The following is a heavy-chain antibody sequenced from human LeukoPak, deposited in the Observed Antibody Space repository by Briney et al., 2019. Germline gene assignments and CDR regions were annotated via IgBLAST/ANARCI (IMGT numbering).Heavy chain of an antibody. D-gene: IGHD6-13*01. V-gene: IGHV1-18*01. J-gene: IGHJ4*02. Sequence: ASVKVSCKASGYTFTSYGISWVRQAPGQGLEWMGWISAYNGNTNYAQKLQGRVTMTTATSTRTAYMELRSLRSDDTAVYYCARVKTPSSSFWAYYFDYWGQGTLVTVSS. CDR1: GYTFTSYG. CDR2: ISAYNGNT. CDR3: ARVKTPSSSFWAYYFDY.